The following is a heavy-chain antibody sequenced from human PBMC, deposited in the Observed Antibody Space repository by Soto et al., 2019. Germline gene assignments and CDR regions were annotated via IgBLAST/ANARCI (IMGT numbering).Heavy chain of an antibody. J-gene: IGHJ4*02. CDR1: GGSISSYY. D-gene: IGHD3-10*01. Sequence: SETLSLTCTVSGGSISSYYWSWIRQPPGKGLEWIGYIYYSGSTNYNPSLRGQFTISVDTSKNQFSLKLGSVTAADTAVYYCARAGYYYGSGSYDYWGQGTLVTVSS. CDR2: IYYSGST. CDR3: ARAGYYYGSGSYDY. V-gene: IGHV4-59*01.